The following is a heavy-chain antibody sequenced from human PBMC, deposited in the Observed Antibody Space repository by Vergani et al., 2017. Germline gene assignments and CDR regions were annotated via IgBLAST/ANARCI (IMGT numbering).Heavy chain of an antibody. V-gene: IGHV3-9*01. CDR1: GFTFDDYA. Sequence: EVQLVESGGGLVQPGRSLRLSCAASGFTFDDYAMHWVRQAPGKGLEWVSGISWNSGSTGYADSVKGRFTISRDNAKNSLYLQMNSLRAEDTALYYCAKDMRDVDTAMVIDYWGQGTLVTVSS. CDR2: ISWNSGST. J-gene: IGHJ4*02. D-gene: IGHD5-18*01. CDR3: AKDMRDVDTAMVIDY.